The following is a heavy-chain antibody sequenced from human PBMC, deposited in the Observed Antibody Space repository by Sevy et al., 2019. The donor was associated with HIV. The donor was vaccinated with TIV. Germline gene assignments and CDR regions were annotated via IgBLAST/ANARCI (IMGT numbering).Heavy chain of an antibody. V-gene: IGHV3-48*01. CDR2: ISSSSNLI. CDR3: ARDTNWIVASAASADFA. Sequence: GGPLRLSCAASGIPFGGYSMNWVRQAPGKGREWISYISSSSNLINNAASVKGRFTVSRDNAKNSLYLEMNSLRVEDTAIYYCARDTNWIVASAASADFAWGQGTLVTVSS. J-gene: IGHJ5*02. CDR1: GIPFGGYS. D-gene: IGHD3-22*01.